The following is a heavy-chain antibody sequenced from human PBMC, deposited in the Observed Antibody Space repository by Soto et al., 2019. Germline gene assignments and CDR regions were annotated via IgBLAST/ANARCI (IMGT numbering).Heavy chain of an antibody. J-gene: IGHJ4*02. CDR2: IWYDGSNK. V-gene: IGHV3-33*01. CDR3: ARDRPYYYDSSGYVMDY. Sequence: PGGSLRLSCAASGFTFSSYGMHWVRQAPGKGLEWVAVIWYDGSNKYYADSVKGRFTISRDNSKNTLYLQMNSLRAEDTAVYYCARDRPYYYDSSGYVMDYWGQGTLVTVS. D-gene: IGHD3-22*01. CDR1: GFTFSSYG.